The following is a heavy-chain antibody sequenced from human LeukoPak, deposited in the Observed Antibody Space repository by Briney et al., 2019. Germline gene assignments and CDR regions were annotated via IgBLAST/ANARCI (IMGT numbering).Heavy chain of an antibody. CDR3: ARDSADYGGNGLDY. CDR2: IYSGGNP. V-gene: IGHV3-53*01. CDR1: GFTFSSYA. Sequence: PGGSLRLSCAASGFTFSSYAMHWVRQAPGKGLEWVAVIYSGGNPYYADSVKGRFTISRDNSKNTLYLQMNSLRAEDTAVYYCARDSADYGGNGLDYWGQGTLVTVSS. J-gene: IGHJ4*02. D-gene: IGHD4-23*01.